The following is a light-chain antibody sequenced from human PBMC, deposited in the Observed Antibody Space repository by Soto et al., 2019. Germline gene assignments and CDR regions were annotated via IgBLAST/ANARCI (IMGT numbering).Light chain of an antibody. CDR3: HQSYRTPRT. CDR1: QSISSY. Sequence: DIQMTQSPSSLSASVGDRVTITCRASQSISSYLNWYQQKPGKAPKLLIYAASSLQSGVPSRFSGSGSGTDFTLTISSLQPEDCATYYCHQSYRTPRTFGQGTKV. CDR2: AAS. V-gene: IGKV1-39*01. J-gene: IGKJ1*01.